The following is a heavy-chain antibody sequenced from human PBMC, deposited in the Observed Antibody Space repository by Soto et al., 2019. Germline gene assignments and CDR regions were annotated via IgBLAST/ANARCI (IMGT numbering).Heavy chain of an antibody. Sequence: GSLRLSCAASGFTFSSYAMSWVRQAPGKGLEWVSAISGSGGSTYYADSVKGRFTISRDNSKNALYLQMNSLRAEDTAVYYCAKSWGGPNTYCYYGMDVWGQGTTVTVSS. J-gene: IGHJ6*02. CDR1: GFTFSSYA. CDR2: ISGSGGST. V-gene: IGHV3-23*01. D-gene: IGHD3-3*01. CDR3: AKSWGGPNTYCYYGMDV.